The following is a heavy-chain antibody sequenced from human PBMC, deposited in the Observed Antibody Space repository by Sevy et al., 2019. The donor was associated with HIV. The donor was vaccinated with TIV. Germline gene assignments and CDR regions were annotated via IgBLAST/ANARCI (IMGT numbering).Heavy chain of an antibody. J-gene: IGHJ4*02. Sequence: GGSLRLSCAASGFTFSSYSMNWVRQAPGKGLEWVSSISSSSSYIYYADSVKDRFTISRDNAKNSLYLQMNSLRAEDTAVYYCARGEAAAASYYFDYWGQGTLVTVSS. D-gene: IGHD6-13*01. CDR3: ARGEAAAASYYFDY. CDR1: GFTFSSYS. CDR2: ISSSSSYI. V-gene: IGHV3-21*01.